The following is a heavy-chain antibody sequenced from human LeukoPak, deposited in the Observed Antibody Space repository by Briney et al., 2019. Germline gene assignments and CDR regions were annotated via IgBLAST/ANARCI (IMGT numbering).Heavy chain of an antibody. V-gene: IGHV4-4*07. CDR1: GGSISGYY. Sequence: TETLSLTCSVSGGSISGYYWTWIRQPAGKGLEWIGRVYTSGSTHYNPSLKTRLTMSVDTSKNQFSLKLSSVTAADTAVYYCARLITGTTTAFDIWGQGTMVTVSS. CDR2: VYTSGST. CDR3: ARLITGTTTAFDI. J-gene: IGHJ3*02. D-gene: IGHD1-7*01.